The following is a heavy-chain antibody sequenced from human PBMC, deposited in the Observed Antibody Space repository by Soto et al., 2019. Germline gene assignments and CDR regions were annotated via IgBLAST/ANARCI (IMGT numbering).Heavy chain of an antibody. CDR2: SNYGGPT. CDR1: CGSINITVDY. V-gene: IGHV4-39*01. Sequence: LSLTFTVSCGSINITVDYLGWIRHPPGKVLEWIGSSNYGGPTYYSPSLQSRVTISLDTAKNHFSLNLRSVTAADTAVYYCARHGAYSTGVYYYYGMDVWGQGTTVTVSS. J-gene: IGHJ6*02. CDR3: ARHGAYSTGVYYYYGMDV. D-gene: IGHD6-25*01.